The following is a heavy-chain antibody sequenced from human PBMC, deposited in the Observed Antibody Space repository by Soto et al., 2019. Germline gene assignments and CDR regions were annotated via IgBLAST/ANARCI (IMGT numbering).Heavy chain of an antibody. D-gene: IGHD6-19*01. Sequence: GASVKVSCKASGYTFTGYYMHWVRQAPGQGLEWMGWINPNSGGTNYAQKFQGWVTMTRDTSISTAYMELSRLRSDDTAVYYCAREYLNGYSSGWFFAPWGQGTLVASPQ. CDR2: INPNSGGT. CDR1: GYTFTGYY. V-gene: IGHV1-2*04. J-gene: IGHJ5*02. CDR3: AREYLNGYSSGWFFAP.